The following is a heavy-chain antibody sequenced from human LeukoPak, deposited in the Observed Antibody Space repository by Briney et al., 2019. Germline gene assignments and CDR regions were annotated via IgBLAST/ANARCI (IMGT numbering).Heavy chain of an antibody. V-gene: IGHV4-38-2*02. J-gene: IGHJ5*02. Sequence: SETLSLTCTVSGYSISSGYYWGWIREPPGKGLEWIGSIYHSGRTFYNPSLKSRVTISVDTSKNQFFLKLSSVTAADTAVYYCARQDSSGYFNWFDPWGQGTLVTVSS. CDR3: ARQDSSGYFNWFDP. D-gene: IGHD3-22*01. CDR2: IYHSGRT. CDR1: GYSISSGYY.